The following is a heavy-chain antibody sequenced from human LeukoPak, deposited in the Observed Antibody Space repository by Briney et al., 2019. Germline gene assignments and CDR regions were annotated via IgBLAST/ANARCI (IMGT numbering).Heavy chain of an antibody. CDR2: IYPGDSDT. CDR1: GYSFNSYW. Sequence: GESLKISCKGSGYSFNSYWIGWVRRMPGKGLEWMGIIYPGDSDTRYSPSFQGRVTISADKSISTAYLQWGSLKASDTAMYYCAREGRSSSPMDYWGQGTLVTVSS. J-gene: IGHJ4*02. CDR3: AREGRSSSPMDY. V-gene: IGHV5-51*01. D-gene: IGHD6-6*01.